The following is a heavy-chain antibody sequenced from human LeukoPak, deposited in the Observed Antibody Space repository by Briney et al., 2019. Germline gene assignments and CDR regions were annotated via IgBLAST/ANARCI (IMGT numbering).Heavy chain of an antibody. CDR2: IHYSGST. Sequence: SETLSLTCTVSGGSVSSDISYWSWIRQPPGKGLEWIGYIHYSGSTNYNPSLKSRVTISVDTSKNPFSLRLSSVTAADTAVYYCARDSGNWFDPWGQGTLVTVSS. V-gene: IGHV4-61*03. CDR1: GGSVSSDISY. J-gene: IGHJ5*02. D-gene: IGHD3-10*01. CDR3: ARDSGNWFDP.